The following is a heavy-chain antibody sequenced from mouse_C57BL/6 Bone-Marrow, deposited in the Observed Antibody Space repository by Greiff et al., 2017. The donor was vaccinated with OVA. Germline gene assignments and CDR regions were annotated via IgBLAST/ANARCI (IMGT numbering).Heavy chain of an antibody. Sequence: EVQGVESGGGLVQPGGSLKLSCVASGFTFSNYWMNWVRQSPEKGLEWVAQIRLKSDNYATHYAESVKGRFTISRDDSKSSVYLQMNNLRAEDTGIYYCTGGEDGDYFDYWGQGTTLTVSS. CDR3: TGGEDGDYFDY. CDR1: GFTFSNYW. J-gene: IGHJ2*01. CDR2: IRLKSDNYAT. V-gene: IGHV6-3*01.